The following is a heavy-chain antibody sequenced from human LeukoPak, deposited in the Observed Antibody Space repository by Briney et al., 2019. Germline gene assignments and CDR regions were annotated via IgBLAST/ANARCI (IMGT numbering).Heavy chain of an antibody. Sequence: PSETLSLTCTVSGGSVSSGSYYWSWIRQPPGKGLEWIGYIYYSGSTNYNPSLKSRVTISVDTSKNQFSLKLSSVAAADTAVYYCAGHGYCSSTSCSRIDYWGQGTLVTVSS. V-gene: IGHV4-61*01. CDR3: AGHGYCSSTSCSRIDY. CDR1: GGSVSSGSYY. D-gene: IGHD2-2*01. CDR2: IYYSGST. J-gene: IGHJ4*02.